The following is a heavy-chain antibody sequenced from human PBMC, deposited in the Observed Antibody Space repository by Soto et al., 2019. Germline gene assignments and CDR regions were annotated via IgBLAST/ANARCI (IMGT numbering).Heavy chain of an antibody. V-gene: IGHV1-3*01. J-gene: IGHJ5*02. Sequence: ASVKVSCKASGYTFTSYAMHWLRQSPGQRLEWMGWINAGNDNTKYSQKFQGRVTITRDTSASTAYMELSSLRSEDTAVYYCARPGGSVGATRGCLDPWGQGTLVTVSS. CDR2: INAGNDNT. D-gene: IGHD1-26*01. CDR3: ARPGGSVGATRGCLDP. CDR1: GYTFTSYA.